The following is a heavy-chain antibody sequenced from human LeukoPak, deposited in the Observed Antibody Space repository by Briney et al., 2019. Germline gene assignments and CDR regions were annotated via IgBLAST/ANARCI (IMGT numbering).Heavy chain of an antibody. J-gene: IGHJ5*02. CDR3: AKGSSGYFADL. CDR2: ISNDGVGT. D-gene: IGHD3-22*01. Sequence: GGSLRLSCTASGFIFNNFGLMWVRQAPGKGLEWVSAISNDGVGTTYADFVKGRFTISRDNSKNTLFLQMNSLRAEDTALYYCAKGSSGYFADLWGQGTLVTVSS. CDR1: GFIFNNFG. V-gene: IGHV3-23*01.